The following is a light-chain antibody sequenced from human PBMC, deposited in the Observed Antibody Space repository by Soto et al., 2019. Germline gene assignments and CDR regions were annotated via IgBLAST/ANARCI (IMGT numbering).Light chain of an antibody. V-gene: IGKV3D-15*01. CDR2: GAS. Sequence: IGMTQSPGTLSVSPGERATLSCRASQSVSNNYLAWYQQKPGQAPRLLIYGASTRATGIPARFSGSGSGTEFTLTISNLQSEDFAVYFCQQYHNWPPITFGQGTRLEIK. CDR1: QSVSNN. CDR3: QQYHNWPPIT. J-gene: IGKJ5*01.